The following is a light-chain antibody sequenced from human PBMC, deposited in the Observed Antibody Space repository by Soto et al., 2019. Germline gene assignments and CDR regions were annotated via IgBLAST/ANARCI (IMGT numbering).Light chain of an antibody. CDR2: NEA. Sequence: DIQMTQSPSSLSVSVGDRVTINCRASQGVSGYLHWYQVKPGKAPKLLIYNEASLESGVPSRFSGSGYGTAFSLTLSSLQPEDFGTYYCQQTYSTPPYSFGQGTQLEI. V-gene: IGKV1-39*01. J-gene: IGKJ2*03. CDR1: QGVSGY. CDR3: QQTYSTPPYS.